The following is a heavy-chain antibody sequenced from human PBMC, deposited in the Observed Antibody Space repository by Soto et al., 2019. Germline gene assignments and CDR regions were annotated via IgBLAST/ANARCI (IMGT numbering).Heavy chain of an antibody. CDR2: ISSSSSTI. V-gene: IGHV3-48*02. Sequence: EGSLRLSCAASGFTFSSYSMNWVRQAPGKGLEWVSYISSSSSTIYYADSVKGRFTISRDNAKNSLYLQMNILRDEDTAVYYCARDGEVGILTYYFDYWGQATLVTVSS. J-gene: IGHJ4*02. CDR1: GFTFSSYS. CDR3: ARDGEVGILTYYFDY. D-gene: IGHD3-16*01.